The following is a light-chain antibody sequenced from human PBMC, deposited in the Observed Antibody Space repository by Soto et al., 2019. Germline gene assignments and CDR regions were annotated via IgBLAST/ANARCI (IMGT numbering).Light chain of an antibody. CDR2: DVS. J-gene: IGLJ1*01. V-gene: IGLV2-14*01. CDR3: SSYTSSSTFYV. Sequence: QPVLTQPASVSGSPGQSITISCTGTSSDVGGYNYVSWYQQHPGKAPKLMIYDVSNRPSGVSNRFSGSKSGNTASLTISGLQAEDEAEYDCSSYTSSSTFYVFGTGTKLTVL. CDR1: SSDVGGYNY.